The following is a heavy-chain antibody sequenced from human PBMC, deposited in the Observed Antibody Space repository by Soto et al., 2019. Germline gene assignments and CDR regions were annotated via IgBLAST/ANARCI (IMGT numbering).Heavy chain of an antibody. CDR3: AKNFIPLSPDLYFDS. D-gene: IGHD3-16*01. V-gene: IGHV3-30*18. CDR2: ISYDGSYK. Sequence: GGSLRLSCASSGFTFRSYGMHWARQAPGRGLEWVAVISYDGSYKSYEDSVKGRFTISRDNYKDTLHLQMDSLGAEDTAVYYCAKNFIPLSPDLYFDSWGQGTLVTVSS. CDR1: GFTFRSYG. J-gene: IGHJ4*02.